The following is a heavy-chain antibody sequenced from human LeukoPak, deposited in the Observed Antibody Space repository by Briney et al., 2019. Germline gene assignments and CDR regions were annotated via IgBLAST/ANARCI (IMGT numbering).Heavy chain of an antibody. Sequence: SETLSLTCAVYGGSFSGYYWSWIRQPPGKGLEWIGEIDHSGSTNYNPSLKSRVTISVDTSKNQFSLKLSSVTAADTAVYYCARDLGYWGQGTLVTVSS. CDR1: GGSFSGYY. V-gene: IGHV4-34*01. CDR2: IDHSGST. D-gene: IGHD7-27*01. CDR3: ARDLGY. J-gene: IGHJ4*02.